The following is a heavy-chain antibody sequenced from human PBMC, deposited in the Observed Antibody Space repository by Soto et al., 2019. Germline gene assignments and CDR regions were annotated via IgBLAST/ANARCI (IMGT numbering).Heavy chain of an antibody. Sequence: ASVKVSCKASGYSFTDYHIHWVRQAPGQGLEWLGRINPRSGGTSTAQKFQGWVTMTTDTSISTASMELTRLTSDDTAIYYCASGDSPDCSNGVCFFCYGRVLEVGGRGRTVSVSS. D-gene: IGHD2-8*01. CDR1: GYSFTDYH. CDR2: INPRSGGT. J-gene: IGHJ6*02. V-gene: IGHV1-2*04. CDR3: ASGDSPDCSNGVCFFCYGRVLEV.